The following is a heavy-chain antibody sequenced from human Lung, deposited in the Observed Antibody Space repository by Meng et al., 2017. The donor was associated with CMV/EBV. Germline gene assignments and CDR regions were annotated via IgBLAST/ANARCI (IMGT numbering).Heavy chain of an antibody. CDR3: ARDSSTGFYYFDY. CDR1: GFTFSSFG. Sequence: GGSXRLXCATSGFTFSSFGMNWVRQAPGTGLEWVALIRYDGSNEYYADSVRGRFTISRDISKNTLYLEMNSLRLDDTAVYYCARDSSTGFYYFDYWGQGTLVTVSS. D-gene: IGHD6-19*01. V-gene: IGHV3-30*02. J-gene: IGHJ4*02. CDR2: IRYDGSNE.